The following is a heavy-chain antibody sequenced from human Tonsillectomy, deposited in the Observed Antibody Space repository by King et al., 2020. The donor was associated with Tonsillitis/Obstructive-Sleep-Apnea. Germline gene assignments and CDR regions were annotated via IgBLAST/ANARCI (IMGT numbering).Heavy chain of an antibody. CDR3: ARDSYCSSTSCYFGFYYYYYVDV. V-gene: IGHV3-53*01. J-gene: IGHJ6*03. D-gene: IGHD2-2*01. CDR2: IYSGGST. CDR1: GFTVSSNY. Sequence: VQLVESGGGLIQPGGSLRLSCAASGFTVSSNYMSWVRQAPGKGLEWVSVIYSGGSTYYADSVKGRFTISRDNSKNTLYLQMNSLRAEDTAVYYCARDSYCSSTSCYFGFYYYYYVDVWGKGTTVTVSS.